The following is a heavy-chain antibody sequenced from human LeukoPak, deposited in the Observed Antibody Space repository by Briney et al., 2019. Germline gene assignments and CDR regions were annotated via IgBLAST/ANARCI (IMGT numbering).Heavy chain of an antibody. Sequence: GWSLRLSCAASGFTFDDYAMHWVRQAPGKGPEWVSYVTANGGGTYYADSVKGRFVISRDNSKNSLYLQMNILRPEDTALYYCAKIWNPHAFDIWGQGTMVTVSS. CDR3: AKIWNPHAFDI. CDR1: GFTFDDYA. J-gene: IGHJ3*02. CDR2: VTANGGGT. V-gene: IGHV3-43*02. D-gene: IGHD1-1*01.